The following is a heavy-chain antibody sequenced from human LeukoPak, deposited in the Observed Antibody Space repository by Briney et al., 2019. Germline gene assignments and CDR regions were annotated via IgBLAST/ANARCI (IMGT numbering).Heavy chain of an antibody. D-gene: IGHD6-13*01. Sequence: PGGSLRLSCAASGFTLSSYAMSWVRQAPGKGLGWVSAICASGGSTYYADSVKGRFTISRDTSKNTLYLQMNSLRAKDTAVYYCAKVISSSCGIGGYWGQGTLVTVSS. V-gene: IGHV3-23*01. CDR1: GFTLSSYA. CDR2: ICASGGST. CDR3: AKVISSSCGIGGY. J-gene: IGHJ4*02.